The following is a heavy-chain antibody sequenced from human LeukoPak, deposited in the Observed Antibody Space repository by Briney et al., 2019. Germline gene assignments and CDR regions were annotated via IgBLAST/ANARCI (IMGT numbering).Heavy chain of an antibody. V-gene: IGHV3-74*01. Sequence: GGSLRLSCAVSGFTFSYYWMHWVRQAPGKGLVWVSRINPDGSGTSYADSVKGRFTISRDNAKNSLYLQMNSLRAEDTAVYYCARVFLITMVRGVHPMDVWGQGTTVTVSS. CDR1: GFTFSYYW. D-gene: IGHD3-10*01. CDR3: ARVFLITMVRGVHPMDV. CDR2: INPDGSGT. J-gene: IGHJ6*02.